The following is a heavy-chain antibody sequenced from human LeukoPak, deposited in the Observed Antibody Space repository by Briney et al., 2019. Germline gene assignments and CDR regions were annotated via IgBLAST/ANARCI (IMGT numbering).Heavy chain of an antibody. V-gene: IGHV3-49*04. D-gene: IGHD3-3*01. CDR1: GFTFGDYA. CDR3: TRAVLEWLLDYYYYYMDV. CDR2: IRSKAYGGTT. J-gene: IGHJ6*03. Sequence: PGGSLRLSCTASGFTFGDYAMSWVRQAPGKGLEWVGFIRSKAYGGTTEYAASAKGRFTISRDDSKSIAYLQMNSLKTEDTAVYYCTRAVLEWLLDYYYYYMDVWGKGTTVTVSS.